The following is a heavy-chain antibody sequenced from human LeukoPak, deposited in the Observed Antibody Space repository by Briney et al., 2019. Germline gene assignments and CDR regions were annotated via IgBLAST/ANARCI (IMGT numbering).Heavy chain of an antibody. D-gene: IGHD3-22*01. CDR2: IYTSGST. J-gene: IGHJ4*02. CDR1: GGSIRSGSYY. CDR3: ARETYDSSGLDY. Sequence: SQTLSLTXTVSGGSIRSGSYYWSWIRQPAGKGLDWIGRIYTSGSTNYNPSLKSRVTISVDTSKNQFSLKLSSVTAADTAVYYCARETYDSSGLDYWGQGTLVTVSS. V-gene: IGHV4-61*02.